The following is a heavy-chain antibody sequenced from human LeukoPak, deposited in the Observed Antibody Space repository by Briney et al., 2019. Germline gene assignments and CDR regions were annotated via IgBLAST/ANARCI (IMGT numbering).Heavy chain of an antibody. D-gene: IGHD3-22*01. CDR2: ITTDGSRT. CDR3: ARDLDRYYDSSGFLDY. Sequence: GGSLRLSCAASGFTFSNYPMNWVRQAPGKGLEWVSAITTDGSRTYNADSVKGRFTISRDNSKNTLYLQMNSLRAEDTAVYYCARDLDRYYDSSGFLDYWGQGTLVTVSS. V-gene: IGHV3-23*01. J-gene: IGHJ4*02. CDR1: GFTFSNYP.